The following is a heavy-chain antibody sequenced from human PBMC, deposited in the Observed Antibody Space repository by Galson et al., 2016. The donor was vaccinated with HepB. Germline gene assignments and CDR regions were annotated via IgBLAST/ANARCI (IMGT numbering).Heavy chain of an antibody. J-gene: IGHJ4*02. CDR1: GYTFTGYY. Sequence: SVKVSCKASGYTFTGYYMHWVRQAPGQGLEWMGWINPNSGGTNYAQKFQSRVTMTRDTSISTAYMELSRLRSDDTAVYYCARDGAGITGTTDYFDYWGQGTLVTVSS. V-gene: IGHV1-2*02. D-gene: IGHD1-7*01. CDR2: INPNSGGT. CDR3: ARDGAGITGTTDYFDY.